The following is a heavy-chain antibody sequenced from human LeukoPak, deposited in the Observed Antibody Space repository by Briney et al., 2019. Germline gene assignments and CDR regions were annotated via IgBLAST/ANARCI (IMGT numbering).Heavy chain of an antibody. D-gene: IGHD3-22*01. J-gene: IGHJ4*02. CDR2: LRYDGNYK. Sequence: QTGGSLRLSCAASGFTFSNYGMHWVRQAPGKGLEWVAFLRYDGNYKYYADSVKGRFTISRDSSKNTLYLQMNSLGAEDKGVYYCAKDSGYETSGYSFDYWGQGTLVTVSS. CDR3: AKDSGYETSGYSFDY. V-gene: IGHV3-30*02. CDR1: GFTFSNYG.